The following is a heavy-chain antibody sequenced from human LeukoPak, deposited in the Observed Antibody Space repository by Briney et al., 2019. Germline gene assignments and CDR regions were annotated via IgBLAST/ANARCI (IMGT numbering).Heavy chain of an antibody. D-gene: IGHD2-2*01. J-gene: IGHJ5*02. Sequence: PSETLSLTCAVYGGSFSGYYWSWIRQPPGKGLEWIGEINHSGSTNYNPSLKSRVTISVDTSKNQFSLKLSSVTAADTAVYYCARASGERYQPLFSPFDPWGQGTLVTVSS. V-gene: IGHV4-34*01. CDR2: INHSGST. CDR3: ARASGERYQPLFSPFDP. CDR1: GGSFSGYY.